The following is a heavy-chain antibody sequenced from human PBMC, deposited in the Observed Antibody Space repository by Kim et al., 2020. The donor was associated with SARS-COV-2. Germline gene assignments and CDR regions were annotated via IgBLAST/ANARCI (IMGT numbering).Heavy chain of an antibody. CDR2: IYYSGST. Sequence: SETLSLTCTVSGGSISSYYWSWIRQPPGKGLEWIGYIYYSGSTNYNPSLKSRVTISVDTSKNQFSLKLSSVTAADTAVYYCARGAGDILTGYYFFDPWGQGTLVTVSS. J-gene: IGHJ5*02. CDR3: ARGAGDILTGYYFFDP. V-gene: IGHV4-59*01. D-gene: IGHD3-9*01. CDR1: GGSISSYY.